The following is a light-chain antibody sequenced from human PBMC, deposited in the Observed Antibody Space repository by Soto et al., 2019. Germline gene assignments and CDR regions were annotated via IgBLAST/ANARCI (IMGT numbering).Light chain of an antibody. CDR3: HQYSTLPHT. Sequence: ENVLTQSPGILSLSPGERATLSCRATQSVTNRYFAWYQQRPGQAPRLLIYGISSRATDIPDRFSGSGSGTDFTLTISRLEPEDFVVYYCHQYSTLPHTFGQGTKLEVK. CDR1: QSVTNRY. CDR2: GIS. V-gene: IGKV3-20*01. J-gene: IGKJ2*01.